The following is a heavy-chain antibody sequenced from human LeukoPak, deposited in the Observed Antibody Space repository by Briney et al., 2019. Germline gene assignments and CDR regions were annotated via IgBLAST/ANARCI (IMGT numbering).Heavy chain of an antibody. CDR1: GFTFSTFA. J-gene: IGHJ1*01. D-gene: IGHD3-22*01. CDR2: ISGSGNTP. Sequence: GGSLRLSCAASGFTFSTFAMTWVRQAPRKGLEWVSAISGSGNTPYYAASVKGRFTISRDNSKNTLHVQMNSLSPEDTAVYYCVSGDRYYYDSSGQEYFQHWGQGTLVTVSS. V-gene: IGHV3-23*01. CDR3: VSGDRYYYDSSGQEYFQH.